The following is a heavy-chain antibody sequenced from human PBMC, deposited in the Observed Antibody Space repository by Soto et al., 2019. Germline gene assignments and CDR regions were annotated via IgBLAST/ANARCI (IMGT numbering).Heavy chain of an antibody. CDR2: ISPYNGVT. CDR3: ARMGGAASADLEC. Sequence: QVHLVQSGAELKKPGASVKVSCRASGYTFSTYGISWVRQAPGPGLEWMGWISPYNGVTKYAPKVQVRVIMTTDTTTSTAYIELESLRGDDTDVYFSARMGGAASADLECWGLGTLVIVSS. V-gene: IGHV1-18*04. CDR1: GYTFSTYG. D-gene: IGHD3-16*01. J-gene: IGHJ4*02.